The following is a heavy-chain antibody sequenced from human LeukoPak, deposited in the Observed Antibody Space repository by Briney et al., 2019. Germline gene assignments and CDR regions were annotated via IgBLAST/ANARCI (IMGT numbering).Heavy chain of an antibody. CDR2: IYYSGTT. CDR1: GGSISSYY. V-gene: IGHV4-59*01. CDR3: ARARSPVTYFDY. D-gene: IGHD4-17*01. J-gene: IGHJ4*01. Sequence: SETLSLTCTVSGGSISSYYWSWIRQPPGKGLEWIGYIYYSGTTNYNPSLKSRVTISVDTSRNQFSLKLSSVTAADTAVYYCARARSPVTYFDYWGHGTLVTVSS.